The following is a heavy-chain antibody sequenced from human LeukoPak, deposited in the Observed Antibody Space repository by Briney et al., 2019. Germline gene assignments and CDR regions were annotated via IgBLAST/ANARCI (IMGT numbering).Heavy chain of an antibody. D-gene: IGHD3-10*01. CDR2: IYYSGST. J-gene: IGHJ5*01. CDR1: GGSVSSGSHY. V-gene: IGHV4-61*01. CDR3: ARLGRVAGWFDS. Sequence: LETLSLTCTVSGGSVSSGSHYWSWIRQPPGKGLEWIGYIYYSGSTNYNPSLKSRVTISVDTSKNQFSLKLRSVTAADTAVYLCARLGRVAGWFDSWGQGTLVTVSS.